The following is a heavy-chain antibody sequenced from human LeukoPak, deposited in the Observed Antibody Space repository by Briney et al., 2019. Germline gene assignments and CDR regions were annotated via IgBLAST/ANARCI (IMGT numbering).Heavy chain of an antibody. D-gene: IGHD3-22*01. CDR2: IYYSGST. V-gene: IGHV4-59*01. CDR3: ARERYYDSSGYYAIDY. J-gene: IGHJ4*02. Sequence: SETLSLTCTVSGGSISSYYWSWIRQPPGKGLEWIGYIYYSGSTNYNPSLKSRVTISVDTSKNQFSLKLSSVTAADTAVYYCARERYYDSSGYYAIDYWGQRTLVTVSS. CDR1: GGSISSYY.